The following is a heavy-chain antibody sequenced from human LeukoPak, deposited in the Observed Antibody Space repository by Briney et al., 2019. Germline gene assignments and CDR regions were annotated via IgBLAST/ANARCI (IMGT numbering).Heavy chain of an antibody. V-gene: IGHV3-21*01. CDR1: GFTFSSYS. Sequence: GGSLRLSCAASGFTFSSYSMNWVRQAPGKGLEWVSSISSSSSYIHYADSVKGRFTISRDNAKNSLYLQMNSLRAEDTAVYYCARVQQWLFDYWGQGTLVTVSS. CDR3: ARVQQWLFDY. CDR2: ISSSSSYI. D-gene: IGHD6-19*01. J-gene: IGHJ4*02.